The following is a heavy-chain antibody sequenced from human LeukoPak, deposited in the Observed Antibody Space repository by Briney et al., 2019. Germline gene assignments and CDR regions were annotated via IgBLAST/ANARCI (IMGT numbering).Heavy chain of an antibody. CDR3: TRGTVETTAGFE. V-gene: IGHV4-4*07. J-gene: IGHJ4*02. CDR2: IFASGTT. D-gene: IGHD1-26*01. CDR1: GTSISSSNSYR. Sequence: SETLSLTCMVFGTSISSSNSYRWSWVRQPAGKGLEWIGRIFASGTTDYNPSLKSRVTMSVDTPNNQFALRLCSVTAADTAVYYCTRGTVETTAGFEWGRGTLVTVSS.